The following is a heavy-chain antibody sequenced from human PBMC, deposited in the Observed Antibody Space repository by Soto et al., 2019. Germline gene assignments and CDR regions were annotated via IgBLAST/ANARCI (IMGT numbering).Heavy chain of an antibody. V-gene: IGHV3-21*01. D-gene: IGHD4-17*01. CDR1: GFTFSSYT. CDR2: ISSSGPYV. J-gene: IGHJ6*02. CDR3: ARDSVTTTYYYYGMDV. Sequence: EVQLVESGGGLVKPGGSLRRSCAASGFTFSSYTMNWVRQAPGKGLEWVSSISSSGPYVQYADSLRGRFTISRDNAKNSLYLQMDCLRVDDSAVYYCARDSVTTTYYYYGMDVWGQGTTVTVSS.